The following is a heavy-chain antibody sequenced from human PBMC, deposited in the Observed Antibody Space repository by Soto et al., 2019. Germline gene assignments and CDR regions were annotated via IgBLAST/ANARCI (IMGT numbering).Heavy chain of an antibody. CDR2: IYYSGST. CDR3: ARMAKYSSSWYGSYYYYMDV. CDR1: GGSISSSSYY. J-gene: IGHJ6*03. Sequence: TSETLSLTCTVSGGSISSSSYYWGWIRQPPGKGLEWIGSIYYSGSTYYNPSLKSRVTISVDTSKNQFSLKLSSVTAADTAVYYCARMAKYSSSWYGSYYYYMDVWGKGTTVTVSS. V-gene: IGHV4-39*01. D-gene: IGHD6-13*01.